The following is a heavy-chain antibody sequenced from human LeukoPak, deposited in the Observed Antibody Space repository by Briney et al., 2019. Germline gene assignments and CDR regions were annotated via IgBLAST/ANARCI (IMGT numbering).Heavy chain of an antibody. CDR3: ARDPDYSSSWYESDY. CDR2: ISYDGSNK. D-gene: IGHD6-13*01. Sequence: PGGSLRLSCAASGFTFSSYSTNWVRQAPGKWLEWVAVISYDGSNKYYADSVKGRFPISRDNSKNTLYLQMNSLRAEDTAVNYCARDPDYSSSWYESDYWGQGTLVTVSS. J-gene: IGHJ4*02. CDR1: GFTFSSYS. V-gene: IGHV3-30*03.